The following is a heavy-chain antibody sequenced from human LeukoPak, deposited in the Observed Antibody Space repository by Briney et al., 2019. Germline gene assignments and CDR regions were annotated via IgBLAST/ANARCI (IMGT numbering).Heavy chain of an antibody. CDR3: ARELRFLEWPGYYYMDV. Sequence: ASVKVSCKASGYTFTSYGISWVRQAPGQGLEWLGWISAYNGNTNYAQKLQGRVTMTTDTSTSTAYMELRSLRSEDTAVYYCARELRFLEWPGYYYMDVWGKGTTVTVSS. D-gene: IGHD3-3*01. J-gene: IGHJ6*03. CDR2: ISAYNGNT. V-gene: IGHV1-18*01. CDR1: GYTFTSYG.